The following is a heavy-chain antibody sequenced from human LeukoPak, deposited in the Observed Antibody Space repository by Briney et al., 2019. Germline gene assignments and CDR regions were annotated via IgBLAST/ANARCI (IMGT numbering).Heavy chain of an antibody. CDR1: GGSISSGGYS. Sequence: SETLSLTCAVSGGSISSGGYSWSWIRQPPGTGLEWIGYIYYSGSTNYNPSLKSRVTISVDTSKNQFSLKLSSVTAADTAVYYCARSRDSSGYYWVDAFDIWGQGTMVTVSS. CDR3: ARSRDSSGYYWVDAFDI. D-gene: IGHD3-22*01. CDR2: IYYSGST. V-gene: IGHV4-61*08. J-gene: IGHJ3*02.